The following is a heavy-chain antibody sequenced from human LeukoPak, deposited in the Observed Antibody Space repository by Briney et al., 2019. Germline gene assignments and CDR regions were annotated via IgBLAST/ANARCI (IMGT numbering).Heavy chain of an antibody. CDR3: ARGPRYSFY. J-gene: IGHJ4*02. V-gene: IGHV4-39*07. CDR2: IYYSGST. Sequence: SETLSLTCTVSGGSISSSSYYWGWIRQPPGKGLEWIGSIYYSGSTYYNLSLKSRVTISVDTSKNQFSLKLSSVTAADTAVYYCARGPRYSFYWGRGTLVSVSS. CDR1: GGSISSSSYY. D-gene: IGHD6-13*01.